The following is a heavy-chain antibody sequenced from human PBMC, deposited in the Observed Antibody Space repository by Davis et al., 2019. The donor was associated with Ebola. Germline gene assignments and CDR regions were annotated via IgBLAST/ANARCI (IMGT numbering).Heavy chain of an antibody. D-gene: IGHD1-14*01. CDR1: GFTFSSYG. CDR2: IWYDGSNK. CDR3: ARDQGNQYYYYGMDV. Sequence: GESLKISCAASGFTFSSYGMHWVRQAPGKGLEWVAVIWYDGSNKYYADSVKGRFTISRDNSKNTLYLQMNSLRAEDTAVYYCARDQGNQYYYYGMDVWGKGTTVTVSS. V-gene: IGHV3-33*01. J-gene: IGHJ6*04.